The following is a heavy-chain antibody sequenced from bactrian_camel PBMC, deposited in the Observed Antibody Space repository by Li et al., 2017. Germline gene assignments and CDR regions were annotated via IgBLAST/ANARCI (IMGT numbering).Heavy chain of an antibody. V-gene: IGHV3S57*01. CDR3: VTWDY. J-gene: IGHJ4*01. CDR2: VHPDGRE. Sequence: HVQLVESGGGSVQAGGSLRLSCAASGRSYSHDCMGWFRQAPGKGREWVGMVHPDGREVYGDSVKDRFTISKENGKNVLFLDMSSLKPEDTAVYYCVTWDYWGQGTQVTVS. D-gene: IGHD1*01. CDR1: GRSYSHDC.